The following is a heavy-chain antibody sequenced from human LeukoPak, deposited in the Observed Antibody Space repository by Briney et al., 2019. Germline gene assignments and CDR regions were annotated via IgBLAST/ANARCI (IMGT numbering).Heavy chain of an antibody. D-gene: IGHD2-8*01. V-gene: IGHV4-61*02. CDR1: GGSISSGSYY. CDR2: IYTSGST. CDR3: ARVPPSHGYYYYYMDV. J-gene: IGHJ6*03. Sequence: SETLSLTCTVSGGSISSGSYYWSWIRQPAGKGLEWIGRIYTSGSTNYNPSLKSRVTISVDTSKNQFSLKLSSVTAADTAVYYCARVPPSHGYYYYYMDVWGKGTTVTVSS.